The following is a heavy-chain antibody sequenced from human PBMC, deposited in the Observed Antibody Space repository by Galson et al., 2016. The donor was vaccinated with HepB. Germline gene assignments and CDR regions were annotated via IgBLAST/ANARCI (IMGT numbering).Heavy chain of an antibody. Sequence: SLRLSCAASGFTFNTYNMNWVRQTPGKGLELVSSITSSSSYIYYTDSVKGRFTISRDNAKNSLYLQMNSLRAEDTAIYYCAKDRGDYIWGTCRYIFDAFDVWGQGTMVAVSS. J-gene: IGHJ3*01. V-gene: IGHV3-21*01. D-gene: IGHD3-16*02. CDR2: ITSSSSYI. CDR3: AKDRGDYIWGTCRYIFDAFDV. CDR1: GFTFNTYN.